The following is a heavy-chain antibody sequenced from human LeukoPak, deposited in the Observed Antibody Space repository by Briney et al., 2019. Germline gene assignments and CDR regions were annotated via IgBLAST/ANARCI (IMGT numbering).Heavy chain of an antibody. Sequence: GGSLRLSCAASGFTFSSYGMHWVRQAPGEGLEWVAVISYDGSNKYYADSVKGRFTISRDNSKNTLYLQMNSLRAEDTAVYYCAKGTGYSSSWYVKTFDYWGQGTLVTVSS. CDR2: ISYDGSNK. V-gene: IGHV3-30*18. CDR3: AKGTGYSSSWYVKTFDY. CDR1: GFTFSSYG. J-gene: IGHJ4*02. D-gene: IGHD6-13*01.